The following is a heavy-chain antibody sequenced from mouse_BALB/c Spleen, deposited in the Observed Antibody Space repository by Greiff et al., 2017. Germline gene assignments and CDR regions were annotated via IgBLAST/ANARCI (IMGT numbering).Heavy chain of an antibody. D-gene: IGHD3-1*01. CDR2: IYPGDGDT. Sequence: VQLQQSGAELARPGASVKLSCKASGYTFTSYWMQWVKQRPGQGLEWIGAIYPGDGDTRYTQKFKGKATLTADKSSSTAYMQLSSLASEDSAVYYCARRGATGYYAMDYWGQGTSVTVSS. CDR1: GYTFTSYW. J-gene: IGHJ4*01. CDR3: ARRGATGYYAMDY. V-gene: IGHV1-87*01.